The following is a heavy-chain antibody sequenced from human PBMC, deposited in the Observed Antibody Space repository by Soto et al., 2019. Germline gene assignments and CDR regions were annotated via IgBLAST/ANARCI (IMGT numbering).Heavy chain of an antibody. Sequence: QVQLQESGPGLVKPSETLSLTCTVSGGSISSYYWSWIRQPPGKGLEWIGYVYYSGSTNYNPSLKSRVTISVDTSKNQFSRKLSSVTAADTAVYYCARRWGVTLDYWGQGTLVTVSS. CDR1: GGSISSYY. D-gene: IGHD2-21*02. J-gene: IGHJ4*02. CDR2: VYYSGST. CDR3: ARRWGVTLDY. V-gene: IGHV4-59*01.